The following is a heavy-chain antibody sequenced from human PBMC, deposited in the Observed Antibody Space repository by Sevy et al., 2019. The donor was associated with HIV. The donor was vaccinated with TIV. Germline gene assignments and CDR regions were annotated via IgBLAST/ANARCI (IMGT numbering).Heavy chain of an antibody. CDR3: VRDKALSYSSYYGMDV. J-gene: IGHJ6*02. CDR2: IYSGGST. CDR1: GFTVSSNY. V-gene: IGHV3-53*01. D-gene: IGHD6-13*01. Sequence: GGSLRLSCAASGFTVSSNYMSWVRQAPGKGLEWVSVIYSGGSTYYADSVKGRFTISRDNSKNTLYLQMNSLRAEDTAVYYCVRDKALSYSSYYGMDVWGQGTTVTVSS.